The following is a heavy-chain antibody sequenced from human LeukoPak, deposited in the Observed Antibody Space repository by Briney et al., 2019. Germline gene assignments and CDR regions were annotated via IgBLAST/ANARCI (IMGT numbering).Heavy chain of an antibody. CDR1: GFSLTTTGVG. Sequence: SGPTLVNPTQTLTLTRTFSGFSLTTTGVGVGWIRQTPGKALEWLALIYWNNDNRYSPSPRSRLTIIKDTSKNLVVLIMANMNPADTATHHCAHYGDYRFTYYFDYWGQGTPVTVSS. D-gene: IGHD4-17*01. V-gene: IGHV2-5*01. CDR3: AHYGDYRFTYYFDY. CDR2: IYWNNDN. J-gene: IGHJ4*02.